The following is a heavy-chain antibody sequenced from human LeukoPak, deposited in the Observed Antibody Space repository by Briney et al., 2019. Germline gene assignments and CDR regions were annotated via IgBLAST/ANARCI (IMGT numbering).Heavy chain of an antibody. J-gene: IGHJ3*02. V-gene: IGHV3-30-3*01. CDR3: ARDCRYSSSCTDAFDI. CDR2: ISYDGSNK. Sequence: PGGSLRLSCAASGFTFSSYAMHWVRQAPGKGLEWVAVISYDGSNKYYADSVKGRFTISRDNSKNTLYLQMNSLRAEDTAVYYCARDCRYSSSCTDAFDIWGQGTMVTVSS. D-gene: IGHD6-13*01. CDR1: GFTFSSYA.